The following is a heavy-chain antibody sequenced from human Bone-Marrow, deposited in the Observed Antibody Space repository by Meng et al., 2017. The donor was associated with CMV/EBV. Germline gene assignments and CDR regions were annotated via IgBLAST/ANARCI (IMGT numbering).Heavy chain of an antibody. CDR1: GFTFSSYA. CDR2: ISGSGGST. V-gene: IGHV3-23*01. D-gene: IGHD3-16*02. Sequence: GGSLRLSCAASGFTFSSYAISWVRQAPGKGLEWVSAISGSGGSTYYADSVKGRFTISRDNSKNTLYLQMNSLRAEDTAVYYCAKVDYDYVWGSYRSAKSGYDYWGQGTLVTVSS. J-gene: IGHJ4*02. CDR3: AKVDYDYVWGSYRSAKSGYDY.